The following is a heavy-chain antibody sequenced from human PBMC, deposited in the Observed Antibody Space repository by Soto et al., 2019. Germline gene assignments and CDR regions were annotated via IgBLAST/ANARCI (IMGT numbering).Heavy chain of an antibody. CDR2: ISGGGDST. J-gene: IGHJ4*02. CDR3: AKVFSSNYYYFDY. D-gene: IGHD6-13*01. V-gene: IGHV3-23*01. Sequence: PGGSLRLSCVASGFTFSNYAMNWVRQAPGQGLEWVSDISGGGDSTYYADSVRGRFTISRDNSKNTLYLRMNSLRAEDTAIYYCAKVFSSNYYYFDYWGQGALVTVSS. CDR1: GFTFSNYA.